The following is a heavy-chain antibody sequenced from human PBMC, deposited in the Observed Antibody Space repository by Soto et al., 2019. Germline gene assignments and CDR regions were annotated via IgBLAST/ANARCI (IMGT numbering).Heavy chain of an antibody. D-gene: IGHD3-3*01. CDR1: GFSFGSYA. J-gene: IGHJ4*02. Sequence: VGSLRLSCAASGFSFGSYALSWVRQAPGKGLEWVSTISGSDGKTFYADSVKGRFSISRDTSQSTLYLQMNSLRADDTAMYYCARWSYLDYWGQGTRVTVSS. CDR2: ISGSDGKT. V-gene: IGHV3-23*01. CDR3: ARWSYLDY.